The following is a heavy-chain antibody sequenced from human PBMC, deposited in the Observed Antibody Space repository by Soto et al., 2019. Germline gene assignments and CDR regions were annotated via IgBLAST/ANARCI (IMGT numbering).Heavy chain of an antibody. V-gene: IGHV1-3*05. CDR1: GYTFTSYA. D-gene: IGHD3-3*01. Sequence: QVQLVQSGAEEKKPGASVKVSCKASGYTFTSYAMHWVRQAPGQRLEWMGWINAGTGNTKYSQKLQGRVTITRYTAASTAYMQLSSLRSEDTAVYYCARPGDFWSGYYYGMDVWGQGTTVTVCS. J-gene: IGHJ6*02. CDR2: INAGTGNT. CDR3: ARPGDFWSGYYYGMDV.